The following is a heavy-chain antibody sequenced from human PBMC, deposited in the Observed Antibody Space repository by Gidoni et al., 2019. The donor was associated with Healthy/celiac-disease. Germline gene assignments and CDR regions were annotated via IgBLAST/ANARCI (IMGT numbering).Heavy chain of an antibody. CDR1: GGSISSYY. V-gene: IGHV4-59*01. J-gene: IGHJ2*01. CDR3: ARGVGATTPQLLDL. Sequence: QVQLQESGPGLVKPSETLSLTCTVSGGSISSYYWSWIRQPPGKGLEWIGYIYYSGSTNYNPSLKSRVTISVDTSKNQFSLKLSSVTAADTAVYYCARGVGATTPQLLDLWGRGTLVTVSS. D-gene: IGHD1-26*01. CDR2: IYYSGST.